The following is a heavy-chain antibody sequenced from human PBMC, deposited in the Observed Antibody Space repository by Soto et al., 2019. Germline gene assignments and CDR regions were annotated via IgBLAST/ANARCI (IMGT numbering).Heavy chain of an antibody. V-gene: IGHV1-18*01. Sequence: ASVKVSCKASGYTFTSYGIGWVRQAPGQGLEWMGWISAYNGNTNYAQKLQGRVTMTTDTSTSTAYMELRSLRSDDTAVYYCARDAAAGTFPYYYYYVMDVWGQGTTVTVSS. CDR1: GYTFTSYG. CDR2: ISAYNGNT. D-gene: IGHD6-13*01. CDR3: ARDAAAGTFPYYYYYVMDV. J-gene: IGHJ6*02.